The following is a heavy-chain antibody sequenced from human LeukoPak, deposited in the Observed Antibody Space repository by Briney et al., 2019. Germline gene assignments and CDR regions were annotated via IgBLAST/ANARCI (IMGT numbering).Heavy chain of an antibody. CDR3: VSHYGMDV. CDR2: IYSGGGT. V-gene: IGHV3-53*01. J-gene: IGHJ6*02. Sequence: PGGSLRLSCAASGFTVNAQYMSWVCQAPGKGLEWVSVIYSGGGTYYAHSVSGRFTTSRDNSKNALFLQLNSLRAEDTAVYYCVSHYGMDVWGQGTTVTVSS. CDR1: GFTVNAQY.